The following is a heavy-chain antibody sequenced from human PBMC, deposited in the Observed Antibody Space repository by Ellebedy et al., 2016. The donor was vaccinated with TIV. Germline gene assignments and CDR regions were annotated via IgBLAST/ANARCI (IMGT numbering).Heavy chain of an antibody. Sequence: ASVKVSCKTSGYVFTAYYIHWVRQAPGQGLEWMGWINPDSGGTNLPQKFQGRVTMTRDTSVNTDYMELSRLQSDDTAVYYCARVLRATSGMDVWGQGTTVIVS. V-gene: IGHV1-2*02. CDR1: GYVFTAYY. D-gene: IGHD4/OR15-4a*01. CDR3: ARVLRATSGMDV. J-gene: IGHJ6*02. CDR2: INPDSGGT.